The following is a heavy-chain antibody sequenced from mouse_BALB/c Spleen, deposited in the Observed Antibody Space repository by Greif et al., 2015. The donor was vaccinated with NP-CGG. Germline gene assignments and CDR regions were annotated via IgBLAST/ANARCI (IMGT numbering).Heavy chain of an antibody. CDR3: ARWDWYFDV. J-gene: IGHJ1*01. Sequence: EVQLQQSGAELVKPGASVKLSCTASGFNIKDTYMHWVKQRPEQGLEWIGRIDPANGNTKYDPKFQGKSTITADTSSNTAYLQLSSLTSEDTAVYYCARWDWYFDVWGAGTTVTVSS. V-gene: IGHV14-3*02. CDR1: GFNIKDTY. CDR2: IDPANGNT.